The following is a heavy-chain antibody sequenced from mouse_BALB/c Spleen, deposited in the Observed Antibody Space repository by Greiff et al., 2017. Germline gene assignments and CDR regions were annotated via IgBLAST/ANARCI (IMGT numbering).Heavy chain of an antibody. D-gene: IGHD3-1*01. CDR2: IRSKSNNYAT. Sequence: EAGGVLVQPKGSLKLSCAASGFTFNTYAMNWVRQAPGKGLEWVARIRSKSNNYATYYADSVKDRFTISRDDSQSMLYLQMNNLKTEDTAMYYCVRQGSRGAMDYWGQGTSVTVSS. J-gene: IGHJ4*01. CDR3: VRQGSRGAMDY. CDR1: GFTFNTYA. V-gene: IGHV10-1*02.